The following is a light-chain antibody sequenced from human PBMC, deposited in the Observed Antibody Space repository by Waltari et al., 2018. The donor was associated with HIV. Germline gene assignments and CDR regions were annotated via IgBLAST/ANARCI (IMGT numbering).Light chain of an antibody. CDR1: SGHSRNI. CDR3: ETWDSSTRV. CDR2: LEGGGGY. V-gene: IGLV4-60*02. J-gene: IGLJ3*02. Sequence: QPVLTQSSSASASLGSSVKLTCTLTSGHSRNIIAWHPHQPGKAPRYLMKLEGGGGYTRGGGGAGRVSGSSCGADRYLTISNHQFEDEADYYCETWDSSTRVFGGGTKVTVL.